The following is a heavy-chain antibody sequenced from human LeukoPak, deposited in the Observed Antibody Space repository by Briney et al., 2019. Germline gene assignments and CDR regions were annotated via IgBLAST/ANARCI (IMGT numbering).Heavy chain of an antibody. CDR3: ARPVIAVAGTLNWFDP. CDR2: IYYSGST. J-gene: IGHJ5*02. D-gene: IGHD6-19*01. Sequence: PSETLSLTCTVSGGSISSSSYYWGWIRQPPGKGLEWIGSIYYSGSTYYNPSLKSRVTISVDTSKNQFSLKLSSVTAADTAVYYCARPVIAVAGTLNWFDPWGQGTLATVSS. CDR1: GGSISSSSYY. V-gene: IGHV4-39*01.